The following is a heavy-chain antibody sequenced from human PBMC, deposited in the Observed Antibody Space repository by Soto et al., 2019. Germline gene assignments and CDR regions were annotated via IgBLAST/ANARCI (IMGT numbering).Heavy chain of an antibody. V-gene: IGHV1-69*13. CDR3: AREGSGYNF. Sequence: GASVKVSCKASGGTFSSFGISWVRQAPRQGLEWMGGIIPVFGRPNYAQRFRGRLTITADESTNTGYMELIDLRSEDTAVYYCAREGSGYNFWGQGTQVTVSS. D-gene: IGHD5-12*01. J-gene: IGHJ1*01. CDR1: GGTFSSFG. CDR2: IIPVFGRP.